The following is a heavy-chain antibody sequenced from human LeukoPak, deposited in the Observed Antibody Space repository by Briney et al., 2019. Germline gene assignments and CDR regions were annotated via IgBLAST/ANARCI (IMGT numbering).Heavy chain of an antibody. D-gene: IGHD3-3*01. Sequence: GGSLRLSCAASGFTFSSCAMSWVRQAPGKGLEWVSHTSGSGGSTYYADFVKGRFTISRDNSKNTLYLEMNSLRAEDTAVYYCAKSIYDFWSGRGAFDIWGQGTMVTVSS. CDR2: TSGSGGST. CDR3: AKSIYDFWSGRGAFDI. J-gene: IGHJ3*02. V-gene: IGHV3-23*01. CDR1: GFTFSSCA.